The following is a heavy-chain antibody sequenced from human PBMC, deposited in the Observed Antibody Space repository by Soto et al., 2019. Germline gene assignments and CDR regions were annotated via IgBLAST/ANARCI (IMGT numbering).Heavy chain of an antibody. CDR2: INAGNGNT. J-gene: IGHJ4*02. CDR3: AGGSGGGGFDY. Sequence: QVQLVQSGAEVKKPGASVKVSCKASGYTFTSYAMHWVRQAPGQRLEWMGWINAGNGNTKYSQKFQGRVTITRDTSASTAYLGLGSLGSEDPAGFFLAGGSGGGGFDYWGQGTLVTVSS. V-gene: IGHV1-3*01. D-gene: IGHD3-16*01. CDR1: GYTFTSYA.